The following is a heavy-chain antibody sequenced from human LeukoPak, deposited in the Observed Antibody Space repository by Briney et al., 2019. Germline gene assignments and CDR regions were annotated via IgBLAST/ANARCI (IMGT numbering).Heavy chain of an antibody. V-gene: IGHV4-38-2*02. D-gene: IGHD3-22*01. CDR1: GYSISTGYY. Sequence: SETLSLTCTVSGYSISTGYYWGWVRQTPGKRLEWIGTVYHSGSTYYNPSLKSRVTISVDKSKNQFSLKLSSVTAADTAVYYCARVTYYDSSGYCFDYWGQGTLVTVSS. CDR2: VYHSGST. CDR3: ARVTYYDSSGYCFDY. J-gene: IGHJ4*02.